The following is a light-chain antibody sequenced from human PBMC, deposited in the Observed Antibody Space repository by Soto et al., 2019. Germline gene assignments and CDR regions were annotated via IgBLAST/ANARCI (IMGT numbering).Light chain of an antibody. CDR2: EVS. CDR1: SRDVGTYDY. V-gene: IGLV2-14*01. CDR3: SSYRDTNTWV. Sequence: QSVLTQPASVSGSPGQSITISCTGTSRDVGTYDYVSWYQQHPGRAPKVMIYEVSNRPSGVSNRFSGSKSGNTASLTVSGLQAEDEADYYCSSYRDTNTWVFGGGTKVTVL. J-gene: IGLJ3*02.